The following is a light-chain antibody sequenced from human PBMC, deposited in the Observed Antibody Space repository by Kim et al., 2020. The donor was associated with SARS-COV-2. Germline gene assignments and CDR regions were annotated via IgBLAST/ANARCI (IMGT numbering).Light chain of an antibody. Sequence: SYELTQPPSVSVSPGQTATITCSGDTLGDKYTFWYQQKPGQSPVLVIYKDIKRPSGIPERFSGSKSRNTATLTISGTQTLDEADYYCQAWDSSSTGIFG. J-gene: IGLJ1*01. CDR3: QAWDSSSTGI. CDR1: TLGDKY. V-gene: IGLV3-1*01. CDR2: KDI.